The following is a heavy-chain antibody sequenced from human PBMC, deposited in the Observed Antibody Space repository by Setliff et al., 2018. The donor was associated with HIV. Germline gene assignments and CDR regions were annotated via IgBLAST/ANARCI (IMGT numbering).Heavy chain of an antibody. CDR1: GFTFSNYA. D-gene: IGHD3-10*01. Sequence: GGSLRLSCAASGFTFSNYAMHWVRQAPGKGLEWVAVISYDGSHKNYADSVKGRFTISRDNSKNTLYLHMSSLRDEGTAVYYCVKDPYHYGSGSYYHYFDYWG. J-gene: IGHJ4*01. CDR2: ISYDGSHK. V-gene: IGHV3-30*04. CDR3: VKDPYHYGSGSYYHYFDY.